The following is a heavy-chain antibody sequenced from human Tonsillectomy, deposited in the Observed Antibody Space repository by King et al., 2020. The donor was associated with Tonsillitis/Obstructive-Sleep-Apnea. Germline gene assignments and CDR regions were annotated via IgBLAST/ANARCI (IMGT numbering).Heavy chain of an antibody. CDR3: ARGCGTGNCFYFDH. J-gene: IGHJ4*02. Sequence: VQLVESGGGVVQPGRSLRLSCAASGFTFSSYGMHWVRQAPGKGPEWLAVISYDETRKYYGDSAKGRLTVSRDNSKSTLYLQVNSLRTEDTAVYYCARGCGTGNCFYFDHWGQGTLVTVSS. V-gene: IGHV3-30*03. D-gene: IGHD2-21*01. CDR1: GFTFSSYG. CDR2: ISYDETRK.